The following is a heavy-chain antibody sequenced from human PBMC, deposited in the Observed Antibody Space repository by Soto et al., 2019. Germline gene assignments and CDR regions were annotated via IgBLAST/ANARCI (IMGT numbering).Heavy chain of an antibody. D-gene: IGHD3-16*02. Sequence: QVQLQESGPGLVKPSQTLSLTCTVSGGSISSGGYYWSWIRQHPGKGLEWIGYIYYSGSTYYNPSLTSRVTISVDTSKNQFSLKLSSVTAADTAVYYCARAYDYVWGSYRYYYYYGMDVWGQGTTVTVSS. CDR2: IYYSGST. V-gene: IGHV4-31*03. CDR3: ARAYDYVWGSYRYYYYYGMDV. CDR1: GGSISSGGYY. J-gene: IGHJ6*02.